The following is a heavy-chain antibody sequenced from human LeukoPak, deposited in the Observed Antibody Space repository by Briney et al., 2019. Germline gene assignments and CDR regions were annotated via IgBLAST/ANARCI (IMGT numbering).Heavy chain of an antibody. CDR3: ARERSEMEWLFSYYYYGMDV. V-gene: IGHV1-8*01. J-gene: IGHJ6*02. Sequence: ASVKVSCKASGYTFTSYDFNWLRQATGQGPEWMGWMNPNSGATGYAQKFQGRVTMTRNTSISTAYMELSSLRSEDTAVYYCARERSEMEWLFSYYYYGMDVWGQGTTVTVSS. CDR2: MNPNSGAT. D-gene: IGHD3-3*01. CDR1: GYTFTSYD.